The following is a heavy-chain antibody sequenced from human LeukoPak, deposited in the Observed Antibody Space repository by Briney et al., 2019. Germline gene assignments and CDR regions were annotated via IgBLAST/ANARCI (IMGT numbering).Heavy chain of an antibody. D-gene: IGHD3-22*01. Sequence: SETLSLTCTVSGGSISSGDYYWSWIRQPPGKGLEWIGYIYYSGSTYYNPSLKSRVTISVDTSKNQFSLKLSSVTAADTAVYYCARAGDSSGYEYYFDYWGKGTLVPVSS. CDR2: IYYSGST. CDR1: GGSISSGDYY. CDR3: ARAGDSSGYEYYFDY. V-gene: IGHV4-30-4*01. J-gene: IGHJ4*02.